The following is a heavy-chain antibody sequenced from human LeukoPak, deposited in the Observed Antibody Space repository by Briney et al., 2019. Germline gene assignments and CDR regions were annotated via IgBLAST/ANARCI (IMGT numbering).Heavy chain of an antibody. CDR3: AKSLAMTKVPLDY. D-gene: IGHD2-2*01. Sequence: TGGSLRLSCAASGFTFNVYSMSWVRQAPGKGLEWVSYITRNSKDIYYADSVKGRFTISRDNAKNSLYLQMNSLRAEDTALYYCAKSLAMTKVPLDYWGQGTLVTVSS. CDR1: GFTFNVYS. V-gene: IGHV3-48*01. CDR2: ITRNSKDI. J-gene: IGHJ4*02.